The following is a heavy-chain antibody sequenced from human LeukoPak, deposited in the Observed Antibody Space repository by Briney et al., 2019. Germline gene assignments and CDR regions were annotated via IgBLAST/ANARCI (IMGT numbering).Heavy chain of an antibody. Sequence: SQTLSLTCAISGDTVSSDIAAWSWIRQSPSRGLEWLGRTYYRSMWFNDYAVSVKGRLTINPDAYKNQLSLQLNSVIPEDTAVYYCARGNYYDSSGYDAFDIWGQGTMVTVSS. CDR1: GDTVSSDIAA. CDR3: ARGNYYDSSGYDAFDI. V-gene: IGHV6-1*01. D-gene: IGHD3-22*01. J-gene: IGHJ3*02. CDR2: TYYRSMWFN.